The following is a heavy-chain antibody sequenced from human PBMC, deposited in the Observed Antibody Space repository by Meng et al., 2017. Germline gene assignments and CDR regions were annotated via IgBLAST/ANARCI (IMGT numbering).Heavy chain of an antibody. CDR2: ISHSGST. J-gene: IGHJ4*02. CDR1: GYSISSGYY. V-gene: IGHV4-38-2*02. D-gene: IGHD2-8*01. Sequence: SETLSLTCTVSGYSISSGYYWGWIRQPPGKGLEWIGSISHSGSTYYNPSLKSRVTISVDTSKNQFSLKLSSVTAADTAVYYCASDLTPSGRAGTNGYWGQGTLVTVSS. CDR3: ASDLTPSGRAGTNGY.